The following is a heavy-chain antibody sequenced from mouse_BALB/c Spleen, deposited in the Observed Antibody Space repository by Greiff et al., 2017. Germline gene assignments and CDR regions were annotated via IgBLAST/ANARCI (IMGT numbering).Heavy chain of an antibody. V-gene: IGHV1-14*01. CDR2: INPYNDGT. D-gene: IGHD1-1*01. Sequence: EVQLQQSGPELVKPGASVKMSCKASGYTFTSYVMHWVKQKPGQGLEWIGYINPYNDGTKYNEKFKGKATLTSDKSSSTAYMELSSLTSEDSAVYYCARGSSYDAMDYWGQGTSVTVSS. CDR1: GYTFTSYV. J-gene: IGHJ4*01. CDR3: ARGSSYDAMDY.